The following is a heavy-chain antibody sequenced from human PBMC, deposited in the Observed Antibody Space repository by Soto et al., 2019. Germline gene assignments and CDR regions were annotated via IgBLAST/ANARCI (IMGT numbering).Heavy chain of an antibody. CDR3: IRGSPSYGDY. Sequence: ESGGGLVQPGGSLRLSCAASGYTFSNYDMQWVRQPTGKGLEWVSGINTAGDTYYPGSVKGRFTISRENAKNSLYLQMNSLRAGDTAVYYCIRGSPSYGDYWGQGTLVTVSS. V-gene: IGHV3-13*01. J-gene: IGHJ4*02. CDR2: INTAGDT. D-gene: IGHD5-18*01. CDR1: GYTFSNYD.